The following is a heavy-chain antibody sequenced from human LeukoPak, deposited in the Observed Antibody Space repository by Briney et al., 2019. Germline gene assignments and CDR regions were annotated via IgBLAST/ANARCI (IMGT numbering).Heavy chain of an antibody. D-gene: IGHD3-10*01. Sequence: EPGRSLRLSCAASGFTFSSYGMYWVRQAPGKGLEWVAVIWYDGSNKYYADSVKGRFTISRDNSKNMVYLQMNSLRDEDTAVYYCARGDSYGAVAAFDIWGQGTMVTVSS. V-gene: IGHV3-33*01. CDR3: ARGDSYGAVAAFDI. J-gene: IGHJ3*02. CDR2: IWYDGSNK. CDR1: GFTFSSYG.